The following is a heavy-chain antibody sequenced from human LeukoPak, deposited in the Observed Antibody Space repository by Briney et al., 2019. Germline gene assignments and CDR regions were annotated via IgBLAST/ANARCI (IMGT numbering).Heavy chain of an antibody. V-gene: IGHV4-4*07. Sequence: PSETLSLTCSVSGGAIISYYWSWIRQPAGKGPEWIGRIYPTGNTDYNPSLKTRVTMSTDLSKKQFSLRLRSVTAADTVVYCCARLKFYDSTGYSPGYYMDVWGKGTAVTVSS. CDR1: GGAIISYY. CDR2: IYPTGNT. D-gene: IGHD3-22*01. CDR3: ARLKFYDSTGYSPGYYMDV. J-gene: IGHJ6*03.